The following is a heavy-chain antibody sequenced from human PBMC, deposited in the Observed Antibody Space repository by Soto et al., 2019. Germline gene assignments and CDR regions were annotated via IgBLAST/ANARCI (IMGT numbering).Heavy chain of an antibody. CDR1: VFPVHSYW. J-gene: IGHJ4*02. V-gene: IGHV3-74*01. CDR3: ARDFGPTIAARVPFDY. D-gene: IGHD6-6*01. CDR2: INSDESIT. Sequence: LRLSCASSVFPVHSYWIHWVRQAPGKGLVWVSRINSDESITDYADSVKGRFTISRDNAKNMLYLQMNSLRAEDTAVYYCARDFGPTIAARVPFDYWGQGILVTVSS.